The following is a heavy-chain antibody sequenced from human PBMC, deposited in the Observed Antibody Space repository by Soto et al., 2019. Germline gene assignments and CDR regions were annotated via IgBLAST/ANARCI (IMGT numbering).Heavy chain of an antibody. Sequence: QVQLVQSGAEVKKPGASVKVSCKASGYTFTSYGISWVRQAPGQGLEWMGWISAYNGNTNSAQKLRGRVTMTTDTSTSTDYMEMRSLRSDDKAVYYCARDPAHPAMVGFDYWGQGTLVNVSS. J-gene: IGHJ4*02. D-gene: IGHD5-18*01. CDR3: ARDPAHPAMVGFDY. CDR1: GYTFTSYG. CDR2: ISAYNGNT. V-gene: IGHV1-18*01.